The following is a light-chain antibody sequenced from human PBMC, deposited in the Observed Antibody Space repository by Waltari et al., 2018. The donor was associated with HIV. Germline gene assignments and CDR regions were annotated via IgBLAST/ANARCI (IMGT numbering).Light chain of an antibody. CDR2: AAS. CDR1: QGISSY. J-gene: IGKJ4*01. V-gene: IGKV1-9*01. Sequence: DIQLTQSPSFLSASVGDRATITCRASQGISSYLAWYQQKPGKAPKLLIYAASTLQSGVPSRFSGSGSGTEFTLTISSLQPEDFATYFCQHLNSYPLTFGGGTKVEIK. CDR3: QHLNSYPLT.